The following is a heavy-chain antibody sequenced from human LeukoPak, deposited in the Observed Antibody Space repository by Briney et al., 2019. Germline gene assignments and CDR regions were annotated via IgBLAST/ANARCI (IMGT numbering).Heavy chain of an antibody. CDR2: IRYDGNDK. J-gene: IGHJ6*03. CDR3: TRVEETATTAAIIRKYSYYYYYMDV. CDR1: GFTLSRYG. D-gene: IGHD4-11*01. Sequence: GGSLRLSCVASGFTLSRYGMHWVRQAPGKGLEWVAFIRYDGNDKDYADSVKGRFTISRDNAKNSLYLQMSSLRAEDTAVYYCTRVEETATTAAIIRKYSYYYYYMDVWGKGNTVTVSS. V-gene: IGHV3-30*02.